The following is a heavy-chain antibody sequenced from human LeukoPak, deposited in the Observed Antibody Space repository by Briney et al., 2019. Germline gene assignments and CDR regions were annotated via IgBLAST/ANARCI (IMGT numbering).Heavy chain of an antibody. CDR1: GFTFSSYA. CDR3: ARDSAYLYYFDY. D-gene: IGHD3-10*01. CDR2: ISYDGSNK. Sequence: GGSLRLSCAASGFTFSSYAMHWVRQAPGKGLEWVAVISYDGSNKYYADSVKGRFTISRDNSKNTLYLQMNSLRAEDTAVYYCARDSAYLYYFDYWGQGTLVTVSS. V-gene: IGHV3-30-3*01. J-gene: IGHJ4*02.